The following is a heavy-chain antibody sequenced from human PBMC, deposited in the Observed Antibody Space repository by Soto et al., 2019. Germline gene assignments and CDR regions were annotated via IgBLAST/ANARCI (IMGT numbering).Heavy chain of an antibody. CDR3: AHRREDRGGLANFDY. CDR1: GFSLTTTGVG. J-gene: IGHJ4*02. D-gene: IGHD2-15*01. CDR2: IYWDDDD. Sequence: QITLKESGPTLVKPTQTLTLTCTCSGFSLTTTGVGVGWIRQPQGKALEWLALIYWDDDDRYSPSLRYRLTITQDTSTNQVVLTMTNMDPVDTATYYCAHRREDRGGLANFDYWGKGTLVTVSS. V-gene: IGHV2-5*02.